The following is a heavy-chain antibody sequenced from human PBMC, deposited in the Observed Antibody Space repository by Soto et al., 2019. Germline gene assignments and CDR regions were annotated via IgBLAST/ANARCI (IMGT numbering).Heavy chain of an antibody. J-gene: IGHJ4*02. Sequence: GASVKVSCKASGGTFSTYAIDWVRQAPGQGLEWMGGIIPLFGTAKYAQNFQSRITITADESTNTAYMELRSLRSQDTAVYYCARGVHYDSSGYYYFYWGQGTLVTVSS. CDR3: ARGVHYDSSGYYYFY. CDR2: IIPLFGTA. D-gene: IGHD3-22*01. CDR1: GGTFSTYA. V-gene: IGHV1-69*13.